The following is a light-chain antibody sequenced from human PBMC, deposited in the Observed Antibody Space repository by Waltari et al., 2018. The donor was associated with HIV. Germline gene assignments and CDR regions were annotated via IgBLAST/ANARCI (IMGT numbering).Light chain of an antibody. V-gene: IGLV1-51*01. CDR2: ANN. CDR1: SSNIGNNY. CDR3: GTWDSSLSAGGV. J-gene: IGLJ2*01. Sequence: QSVLTQPPSVSAAPGQKVTISCSGSSSNIGNNYVSWYQQLPGTAPKLLIYANNNRPSGMPDRVPGSKSGTSATLGITGLQTGDEADYYCGTWDSSLSAGGVFGGGTKLTVL.